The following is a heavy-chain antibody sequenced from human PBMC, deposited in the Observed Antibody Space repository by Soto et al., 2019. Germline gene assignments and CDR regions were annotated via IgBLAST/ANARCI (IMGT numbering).Heavy chain of an antibody. V-gene: IGHV3-30*18. CDR2: VSHDGRNT. CDR1: GFTFSDYA. D-gene: IGHD6-19*01. Sequence: VQLVESGGGVVQPGRSLRLSCAASGFTFSDYAMHWVRQAPGKGLEWVAVVSHDGRNTHYADSVKGRFTISRDSSKNTDCLEMTSRRAEDTAVYYCAKGGRQWMVTSDFNYWGQGALVTVSS. J-gene: IGHJ4*02. CDR3: AKGGRQWMVTSDFNY.